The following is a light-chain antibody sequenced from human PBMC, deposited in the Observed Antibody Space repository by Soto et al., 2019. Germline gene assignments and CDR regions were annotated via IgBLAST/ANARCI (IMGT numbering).Light chain of an antibody. CDR1: QSVSSY. J-gene: IGKJ4*01. CDR2: DAS. CDR3: QQHSNWPLT. Sequence: EIVLTQSPATLSLSPGARAPLSWRASQSVSSYLAWYQQRPGQAPRLLIYDASSRATGIPARFSGSGSGTDFTLTISSLEPEDFAVYYCQQHSNWPLTFGGGTKVDIK. V-gene: IGKV3-11*01.